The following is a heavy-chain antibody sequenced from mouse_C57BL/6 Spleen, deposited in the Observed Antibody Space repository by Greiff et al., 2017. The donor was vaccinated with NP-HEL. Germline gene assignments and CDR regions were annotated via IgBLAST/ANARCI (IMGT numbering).Heavy chain of an antibody. J-gene: IGHJ2*01. CDR3: ARYGSSYFDY. Sequence: QVQLQQPGAELVMPGASVKLSCKASGYTFTSYWMHWVKQRPGQGLEWIGEIDPSDSYTNYNQKFKGKSTLTVDKSSSTAYMQLSSLTSEDSAVDYCARYGSSYFDYWGQGTTLTVSS. CDR2: IDPSDSYT. D-gene: IGHD1-1*01. V-gene: IGHV1-69*01. CDR1: GYTFTSYW.